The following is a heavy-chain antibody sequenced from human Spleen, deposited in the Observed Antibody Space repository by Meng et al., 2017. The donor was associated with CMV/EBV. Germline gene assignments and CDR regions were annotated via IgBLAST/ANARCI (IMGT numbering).Heavy chain of an antibody. CDR1: GFTFSSYG. J-gene: IGHJ4*02. CDR2: IRYDGSNR. CDR3: ANIFGDFDY. V-gene: IGHV3-30*02. Sequence: GGSLRLSCVASGFTFSSYGLHWVRQAPGKGLEWVAFIRYDGSNRYYADSVKGRFIISRDNSKNTLSLQMSSLRGEDTAVYYCANIFGDFDYWGQGTLVTVSS. D-gene: IGHD3-10*02.